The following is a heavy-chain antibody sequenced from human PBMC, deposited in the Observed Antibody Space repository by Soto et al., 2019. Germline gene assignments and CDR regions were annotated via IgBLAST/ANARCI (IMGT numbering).Heavy chain of an antibody. V-gene: IGHV4-4*07. D-gene: IGHD6-19*01. J-gene: IGHJ5*02. CDR3: ARGVAETDFYPWANWFDL. CDR1: GGSISSFY. CDR2: VYDSGSG. Sequence: QMVLQESGPGLVKPSETLSLTCNVSGGSISSFYWTWIRQPAGGRLEWIGRVYDSGSGNYNPSLKTQITVSLHRSRSQFSLSLSSVPAADTAVNYCARGVAETDFYPWANWFDLWGQGMLVTVSS.